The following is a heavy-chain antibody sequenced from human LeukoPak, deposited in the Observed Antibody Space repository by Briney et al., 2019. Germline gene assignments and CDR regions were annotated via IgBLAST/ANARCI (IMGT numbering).Heavy chain of an antibody. CDR2: INDNGAGT. D-gene: IGHD3-16*01. CDR3: AKGLRTGVGPYMGYHYYMDV. V-gene: IGHV3-23*01. J-gene: IGHJ6*03. CDR1: GFTFSSYA. Sequence: GGSLRLSCAASGFTFSSYAMSWVRQAPGKGLKWVSTINDNGAGTYYADSVKGRFTISRDNSYNTVSLQMNSLRDKDTGVYYCAKGLRTGVGPYMGYHYYMDVWGKGATVTVSS.